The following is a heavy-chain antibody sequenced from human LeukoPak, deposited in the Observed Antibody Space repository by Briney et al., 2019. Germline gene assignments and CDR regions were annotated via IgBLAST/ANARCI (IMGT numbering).Heavy chain of an antibody. CDR3: ARAYYYGSGSYYPLDY. CDR2: ISAYNGNT. CDR1: GYTFTSYG. J-gene: IGHJ4*02. D-gene: IGHD3-10*01. V-gene: IGHV1-18*01. Sequence: ASVKVSCKASGYTFTSYGISWVRQAPGQGLEWMGWISAYNGNTNYAQKLQGRVTMTTDTSTSTACMELRSLRSDDTAVYYCARAYYYGSGSYYPLDYWGQGTLVTVSS.